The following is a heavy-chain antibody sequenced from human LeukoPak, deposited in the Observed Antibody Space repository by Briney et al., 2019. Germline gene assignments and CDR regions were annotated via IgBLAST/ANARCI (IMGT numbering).Heavy chain of an antibody. D-gene: IGHD5-18*01. Sequence: SETLSLTCTVSGGSISSGDYYWSWIRQPPGKGPEWIGYIYYSGSTYYNPSLKSRVTISVDTSKNQFSLKLSSVTAADTAVYYCARAVDSYGYSNAFDIWGQGTMVTVSS. V-gene: IGHV4-30-4*01. CDR2: IYYSGST. CDR1: GGSISSGDYY. CDR3: ARAVDSYGYSNAFDI. J-gene: IGHJ3*02.